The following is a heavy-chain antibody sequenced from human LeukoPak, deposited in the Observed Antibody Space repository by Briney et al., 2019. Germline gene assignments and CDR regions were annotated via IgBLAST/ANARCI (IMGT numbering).Heavy chain of an antibody. V-gene: IGHV4-34*01. CDR1: GGSFSGYY. CDR3: ARAPTYGDYWYFDL. D-gene: IGHD4-17*01. CDR2: INHSGST. J-gene: IGHJ2*01. Sequence: SETLSLTCAVFGGSFSGYYWSWIRQPPGKGLEWIGEINHSGSTNYNPSLKSRVTISVDTSKNQFSLKLSSVTAADTAVYYCARAPTYGDYWYFDLWGRGTLVTVSS.